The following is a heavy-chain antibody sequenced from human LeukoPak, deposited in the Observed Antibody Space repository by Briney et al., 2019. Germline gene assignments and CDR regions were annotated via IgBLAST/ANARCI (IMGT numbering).Heavy chain of an antibody. CDR1: GFTFSSYG. J-gene: IGHJ4*02. Sequence: GGSLRLSCVGSGFTFSSYGMHWVRQAAGKGLEWVAFIRHDGSNEYYADSVKGRFTISRDNFKNTVSLQMNSLRAEDTAVYYCAKDAQRGFDYSNSLEHWGQGSLVTVSS. CDR2: IRHDGSNE. V-gene: IGHV3-30*02. D-gene: IGHD4-11*01. CDR3: AKDAQRGFDYSNSLEH.